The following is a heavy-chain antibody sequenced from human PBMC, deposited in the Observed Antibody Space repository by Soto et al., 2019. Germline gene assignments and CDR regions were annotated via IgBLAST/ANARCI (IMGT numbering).Heavy chain of an antibody. CDR3: ARGGIAARHRPIDY. CDR1: GYTFTSYD. J-gene: IGHJ4*02. CDR2: MNPNSGNT. D-gene: IGHD6-6*01. V-gene: IGHV1-8*01. Sequence: QVQLVQSGAEVKKPGASVKVSCKASGYTFTSYDINWVRQATGQGLEWMGWMNPNSGNTGYAQKFQGRVTMTRNTSISTAYKELSSLRSEYTAVYYWARGGIAARHRPIDYLGQGTLVTFSS.